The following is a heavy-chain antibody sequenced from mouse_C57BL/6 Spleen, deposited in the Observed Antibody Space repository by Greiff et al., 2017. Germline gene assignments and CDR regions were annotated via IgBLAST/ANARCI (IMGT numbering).Heavy chain of an antibody. J-gene: IGHJ2*01. D-gene: IGHD1-2*01. V-gene: IGHV1-80*01. CDR3: ARSLRLPRVGYFDY. CDR2: IYPGDGDT. CDR1: GYAFSSYW. Sequence: VKVVESGAELVKPGASVKISCKASGYAFSSYWMNWVKQRPGKGLEWIGQIYPGDGDTNYNGKFKGKATLTADKSSSTAYMQLSILTSEDSAVYFCARSLRLPRVGYFDYWGQGTTLTVSS.